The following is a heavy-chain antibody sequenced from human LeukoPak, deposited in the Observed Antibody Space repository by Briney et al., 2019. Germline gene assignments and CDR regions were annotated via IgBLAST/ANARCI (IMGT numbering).Heavy chain of an antibody. CDR2: ISRSSTTI. J-gene: IGHJ4*02. Sequence: GGSLRLSCAASGFTFTYNGMNWVRQAPGKGLEWVSFISRSSTTIYYTGSVKGRFTISRDNSKNTLYLQMNSLRAEDTAVYYCARDRLDYDSSGYYSVYWGQGTLVTVSS. V-gene: IGHV3-48*01. CDR3: ARDRLDYDSSGYYSVY. CDR1: GFTFTYNG. D-gene: IGHD3-22*01.